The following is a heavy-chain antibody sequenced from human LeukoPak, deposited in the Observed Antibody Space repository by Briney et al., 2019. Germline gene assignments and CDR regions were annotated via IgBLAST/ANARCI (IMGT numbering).Heavy chain of an antibody. D-gene: IGHD1-1*01. CDR1: GGSSSRYY. Sequence: PSETLPLTCAVYGGSSSRYYWSWIRQSPGKGLEWIAEIDHRGDTSYNPSVKSRVTISVDTSKNQFSLKVRSLSAADTAVYYCARGPTISETGYFDFWGQGTLVTVSS. V-gene: IGHV4-34*01. J-gene: IGHJ4*03. CDR3: ARGPTISETGYFDF. CDR2: IDHRGDT.